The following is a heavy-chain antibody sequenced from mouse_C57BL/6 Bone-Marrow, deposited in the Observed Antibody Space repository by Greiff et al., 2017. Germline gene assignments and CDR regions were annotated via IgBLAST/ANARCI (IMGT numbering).Heavy chain of an antibody. CDR1: GYTFTSYD. Sequence: QVTLKECGPELVKPGASVKLSCKASGYTFTSYDINWVKQRPGQGLEWIGWIYPRDGSTKYNEKFKGKATLTVDTSSSTAYMELHSLTSEDSAVYFCATYYAMDYWGQGTSVTVSS. V-gene: IGHV1-85*01. CDR3: ATYYAMDY. CDR2: IYPRDGST. J-gene: IGHJ4*01.